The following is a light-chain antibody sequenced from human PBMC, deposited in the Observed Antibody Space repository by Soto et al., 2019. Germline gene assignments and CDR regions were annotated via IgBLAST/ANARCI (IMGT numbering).Light chain of an antibody. CDR3: AAWDDSLTGRVV. CDR2: TNN. J-gene: IGLJ2*01. V-gene: IGLV1-44*01. CDR1: SSNIGSYT. Sequence: QSVLMQTPSASANPGQRVTISCSGSSSNIGSYTVSWYQQLPGKAPKLLIYTNNQRPSGFPARFSGSKSGTSASLAISGLQSEDEADYYCAAWDDSLTGRVVFGGGTKVTVL.